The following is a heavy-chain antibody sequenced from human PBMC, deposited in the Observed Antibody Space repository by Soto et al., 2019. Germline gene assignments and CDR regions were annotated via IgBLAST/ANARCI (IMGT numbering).Heavy chain of an antibody. CDR2: IYRYDDDKA. J-gene: IGHJ4*02. CDR1: GFTVSDND. D-gene: IGHD3-16*01. V-gene: IGHV3-66*01. CDR3: ARDRDFFWGSLDS. Sequence: EVQVVESGGGSVQPGGSLRLACEASGFTVSDNDMNWVRQAPGRGLEWVALIYRYDDDKAYYTDSVKGRFTISRDTSTNTVFLQMHSLRAEDTAIYYCARDRDFFWGSLDSWGQGTLVTVSS.